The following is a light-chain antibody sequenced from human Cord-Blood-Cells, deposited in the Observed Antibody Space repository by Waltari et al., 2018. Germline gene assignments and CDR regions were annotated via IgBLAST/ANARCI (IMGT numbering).Light chain of an antibody. CDR1: QDISNY. Sequence: DIQMTQSPSSLSASVGDRVTINCRASQDISNYLDLYQQKPGKVHKLLIYAASTLQSGVPSRVSGSGSGTDFTLTISSLQPEDVATYYCQKYNNAPRTFGQGTKVEIK. CDR2: AAS. J-gene: IGKJ1*01. V-gene: IGKV1-27*01. CDR3: QKYNNAPRT.